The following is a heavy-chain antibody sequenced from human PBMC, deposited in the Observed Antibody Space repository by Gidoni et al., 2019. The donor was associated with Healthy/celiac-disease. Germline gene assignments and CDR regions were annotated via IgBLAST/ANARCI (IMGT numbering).Heavy chain of an antibody. CDR1: GFTFSSYA. Sequence: EVQLVESVGGLVQLGGSLRLSCAASGFTFSSYAMSSVRQAPGKGLAWVSAISVSGGSTYYADSVKGRFTISRDNSKNTLYLQMNSLRAEDTAVYYCAPSKATRHFDYWGQGTLVTVSS. D-gene: IGHD5-12*01. V-gene: IGHV3-23*04. CDR2: ISVSGGST. J-gene: IGHJ4*02. CDR3: APSKATRHFDY.